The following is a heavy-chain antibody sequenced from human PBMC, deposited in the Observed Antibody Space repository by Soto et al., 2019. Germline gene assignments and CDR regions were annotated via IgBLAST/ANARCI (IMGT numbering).Heavy chain of an antibody. CDR3: ARDRRESLGAGMDV. CDR2: IYYSGST. J-gene: IGHJ6*02. CDR1: GGSISSGGYY. V-gene: IGHV4-31*03. Sequence: SETLSLTCTVSGGSISSGGYYWSWIRQHPGKGLEWIGYIYYSGSTYYNPSLRSRVTISVDTSKNRFSLKLSSVTAADTAVYYCARDRRESLGAGMDVWGQGTTVTVSS. D-gene: IGHD3-16*01.